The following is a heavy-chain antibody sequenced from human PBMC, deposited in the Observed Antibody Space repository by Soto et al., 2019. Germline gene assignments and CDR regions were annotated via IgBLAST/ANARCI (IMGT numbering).Heavy chain of an antibody. CDR3: ARDSHYDVLTGYSKNAFDI. D-gene: IGHD3-9*01. CDR2: INPNSGVT. J-gene: IGHJ3*02. CDR1: GYTFIGYY. Sequence: QVQLVQSGAEVKRPGASVKVSCKTSGYTFIGYYVHWVRQAPGQGLEWMGWINPNSGVTNYVQKFHGRVTVTRDTSITTAYMELKRLRSDDTAVYYCARDSHYDVLTGYSKNAFDIWGQGTMVTVSS. V-gene: IGHV1-2*02.